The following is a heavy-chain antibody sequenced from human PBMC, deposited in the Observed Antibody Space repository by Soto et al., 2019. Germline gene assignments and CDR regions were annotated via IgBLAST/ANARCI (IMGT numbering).Heavy chain of an antibody. CDR1: GGTFSSYA. CDR2: IIPIFGTA. V-gene: IGHV1-69*13. D-gene: IGHD2-2*02. CDR3: ARGDGEGAAIGYYYYGMDV. Sequence: SVKVSCKASGGTFSSYAISWVRQAPGQGLEWMGGIIPIFGTANYAQKFQGRVTITADESTSTAYMELSSLRSEDTAVYYCARGDGEGAAIGYYYYGMDVWGQGTTVTVSS. J-gene: IGHJ6*02.